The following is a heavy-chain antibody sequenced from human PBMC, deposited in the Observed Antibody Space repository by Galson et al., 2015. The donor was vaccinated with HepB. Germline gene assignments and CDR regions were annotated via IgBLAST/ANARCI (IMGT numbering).Heavy chain of an antibody. CDR2: IIKSGGNT. J-gene: IGHJ3*02. V-gene: IGHV3-23*01. D-gene: IGHD2-2*01. Sequence: SLRLSCAASGYTFGSYVMSWVRQAPGKGLEWVSSIIKSGGNTYHADSVKGRFTISRDNSKNTLYLQMTSLRAEDTAVYYCAKGGCSSANCEMPFDIWGQGTVVTVSS. CDR3: AKGGCSSANCEMPFDI. CDR1: GYTFGSYV.